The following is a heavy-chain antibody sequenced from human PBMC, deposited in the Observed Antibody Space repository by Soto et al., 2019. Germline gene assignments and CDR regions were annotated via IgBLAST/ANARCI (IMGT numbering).Heavy chain of an antibody. D-gene: IGHD3-3*01. CDR1: GYTFTGYY. CDR3: ARDQTERYDFWSGYLKPNDYYYYYGMDV. V-gene: IGHV1-2*02. Sequence: QVQLVQSGAEVKKPGASVKVSCKASGYTFTGYYMHWVRQAPGQGLEWMGWINPNSGGTNYAQKFQGRVTMTRATSISTAYMELSRLRSDDTAVYYCARDQTERYDFWSGYLKPNDYYYYYGMDVWGQGTTVTVSS. J-gene: IGHJ6*02. CDR2: INPNSGGT.